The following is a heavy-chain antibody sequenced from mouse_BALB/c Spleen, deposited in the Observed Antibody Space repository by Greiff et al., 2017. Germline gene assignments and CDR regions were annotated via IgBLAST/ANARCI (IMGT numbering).Heavy chain of an antibody. CDR2: IWAGGST. D-gene: IGHD2-4*01. Sequence: QVQLKESGPGLVAPSQSLSITCTVSGFSLTSYGVHWVRQPPGKGLEWLGVIWAGGSTNYNSALMSRLSISKDNSKSQVFLKMNSLQTDDTAMYYCAREGDDYVFDYWGQGTTLTVSA. CDR3: AREGDDYVFDY. CDR1: GFSLTSYG. J-gene: IGHJ2*01. V-gene: IGHV2-9*02.